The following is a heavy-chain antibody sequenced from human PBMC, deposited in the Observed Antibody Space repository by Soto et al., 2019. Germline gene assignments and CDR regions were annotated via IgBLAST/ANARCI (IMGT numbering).Heavy chain of an antibody. CDR3: ARDRSGYCSSTSCYQNWFDP. CDR1: GGTFSSYA. Sequence: GASVKVSCKASGGTFSSYAISWVRQAPGQGLEGMGGIIPIFGTANYAQKFQGRVTITADTSTSTAYMELRSLRSDDTAVYYCARDRSGYCSSTSCYQNWFDPWGQGTLVTVSS. V-gene: IGHV1-69*06. J-gene: IGHJ5*02. D-gene: IGHD2-2*01. CDR2: IIPIFGTA.